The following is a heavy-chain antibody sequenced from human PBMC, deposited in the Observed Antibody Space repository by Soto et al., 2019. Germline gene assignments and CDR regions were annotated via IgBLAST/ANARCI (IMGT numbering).Heavy chain of an antibody. CDR1: GGSISSSSYY. CDR3: ARHLLEDIVVVPAAPNWFDP. V-gene: IGHV4-39*01. J-gene: IGHJ5*02. Sequence: PSETLSLTCTVSGGSISSSSYYWGWIRQPPGKGLERIGSIYYSGSTYYNPSLKSRVTISVDTSKNQFSLKLSSVTAADTAVYYCARHLLEDIVVVPAAPNWFDPWGQGTLVTVSS. D-gene: IGHD2-2*01. CDR2: IYYSGST.